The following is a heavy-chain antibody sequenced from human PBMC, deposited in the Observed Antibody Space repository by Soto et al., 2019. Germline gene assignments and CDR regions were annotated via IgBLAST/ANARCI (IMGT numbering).Heavy chain of an antibody. D-gene: IGHD3-10*01. CDR2: INPNSGGT. CDR3: ARDSNELWFGELCHNSNWFDP. V-gene: IGHV1-2*02. Sequence: ASVKVSCKASGYTLTGYYMHWVRQAPGQGLEWMGWINPNSGGTNYAQKFQGRVTMTRDTSISTAYMELSRLRSDDTAVYYCARDSNELWFGELCHNSNWFDPWGQGTLVTVSS. CDR1: GYTLTGYY. J-gene: IGHJ5*02.